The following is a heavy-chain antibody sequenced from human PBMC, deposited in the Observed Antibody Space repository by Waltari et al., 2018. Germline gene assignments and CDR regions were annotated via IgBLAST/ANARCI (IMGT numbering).Heavy chain of an antibody. CDR3: VRGATIAFDN. J-gene: IGHJ4*02. CDR2: IYLDGSEK. V-gene: IGHV3-7*01. Sequence: EVNLVESGGGLVQPGGSLRLSCAASGLHFNIYGMSWVRRAPGKGLEWVANIYLDGSEKHYVDSVKGRFTISRDNAKNSLYLQMNSLRAEDTAVYYCVRGATIAFDNWGQGTLVTVSS. D-gene: IGHD5-12*01. CDR1: GLHFNIYG.